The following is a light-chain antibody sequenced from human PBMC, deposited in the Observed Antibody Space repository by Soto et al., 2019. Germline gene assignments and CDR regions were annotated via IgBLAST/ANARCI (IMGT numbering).Light chain of an antibody. CDR1: QRVSSN. J-gene: IGKJ3*01. Sequence: EIVMTQSPATLSVSPGERATLSCRASQRVSSNLAWYQQKPGQAPRLLIYGASPRATGIPARFSGSGSETEFTLTISSLQSEDFAVYYCQQYNNWPFTFGPGTKVDIK. CDR2: GAS. CDR3: QQYNNWPFT. V-gene: IGKV3D-15*01.